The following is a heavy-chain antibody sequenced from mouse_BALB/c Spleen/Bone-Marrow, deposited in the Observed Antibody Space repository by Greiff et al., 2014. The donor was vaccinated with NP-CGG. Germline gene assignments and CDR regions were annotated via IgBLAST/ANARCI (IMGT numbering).Heavy chain of an antibody. CDR3: TRRGFDF. V-gene: IGHV14-3*02. J-gene: IGHJ2*01. CDR1: GFNIKDTY. Sequence: EVQVVESGAELVKPGASVKLSCTASGFNIKDTYIHWVKRRPEQGLEWIGRIDPENGNIKYDPKFQVKATITADTSSNTAYLQLSSLTSEDTAVYYCTRRGFDFWGQGTTLTASS. CDR2: IDPENGNI.